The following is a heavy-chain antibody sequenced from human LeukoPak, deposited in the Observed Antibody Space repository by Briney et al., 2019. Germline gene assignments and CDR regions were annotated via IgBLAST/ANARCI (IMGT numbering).Heavy chain of an antibody. CDR1: GLTFSDYY. CDR2: ISGTGTTI. J-gene: IGHJ4*02. D-gene: IGHD3-22*01. V-gene: IGHV3-11*04. CDR3: AVQITMIVVVPYFDY. Sequence: PGGSLRLSCAASGLTFSDYYMTWIRQATGKRLEWVSTISGTGTTIYSADSVRGRFTVSRDNARNSLFLHMNSLRAEDTAVYYCAVQITMIVVVPYFDYWGQGTLVTVSS.